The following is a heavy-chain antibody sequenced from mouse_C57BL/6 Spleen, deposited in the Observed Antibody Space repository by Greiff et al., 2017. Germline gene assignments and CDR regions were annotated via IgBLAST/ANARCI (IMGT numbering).Heavy chain of an antibody. D-gene: IGHD1-1*01. CDR1: GYTFTDYY. CDR2: IYPGSGNT. Sequence: QVQLKQSGPELVKPGASVKISCKASGYTFTDYYINWVKQRPGQGLEWIGWIYPGSGNTKYNEKFKGKATLTVDTSSSTAYMQLSSLTSEDSAVYFCARSWVYYYGSSEGYYFDYWGQGTTLTVSS. CDR3: ARSWVYYYGSSEGYYFDY. J-gene: IGHJ2*01. V-gene: IGHV1-84*01.